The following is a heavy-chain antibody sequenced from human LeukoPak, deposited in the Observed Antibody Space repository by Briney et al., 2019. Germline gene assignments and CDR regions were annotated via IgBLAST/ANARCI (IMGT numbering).Heavy chain of an antibody. Sequence: GGSLRLSCAASGSTFRSYAMSWVRQAPGKGLEWVSAISGSGGSTYYADSVKGRFTISRDNSKNTLYLQMNSLRAEDTAVYYCANYGSGSYYNTWGQGTLVTVSS. CDR1: GSTFRSYA. D-gene: IGHD3-10*01. V-gene: IGHV3-23*01. CDR2: ISGSGGST. J-gene: IGHJ5*02. CDR3: ANYGSGSYYNT.